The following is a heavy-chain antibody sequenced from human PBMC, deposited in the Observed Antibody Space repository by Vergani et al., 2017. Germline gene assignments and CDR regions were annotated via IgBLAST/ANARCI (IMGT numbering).Heavy chain of an antibody. CDR1: GFTFSSSA. CDR3: AKGGPPIAAYYYYMDV. CDR2: IGGSGGGT. D-gene: IGHD6-13*01. J-gene: IGHJ6*03. V-gene: IGHV3-23*01. Sequence: EVQLLESGGGLVQPGGSLRLSCAASGFTFSSSAMSWVRQAPGKGLEWVSAIGGSGGGTYYADSVKGRFTISRDSSKNTLYLQMNSLRAEDTAVYYCAKGGPPIAAYYYYMDVWGKGTTVTVSS.